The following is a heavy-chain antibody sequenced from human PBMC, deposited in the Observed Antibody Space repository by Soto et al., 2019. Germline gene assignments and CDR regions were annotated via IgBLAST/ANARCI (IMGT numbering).Heavy chain of an antibody. J-gene: IGHJ2*01. CDR3: AHRGGGIVDWYFDL. Sequence: QITLNESGPPLVKPTQTLTLTCTFSGFSLGTYGVGVGWIRQPPGKALEWLALIYWDDDKRYSPSLKSRLTITKDTSKRQVFLTLTNMDPVDPATYYCAHRGGGIVDWYFDLWGRGTPVIVSS. D-gene: IGHD1-26*01. V-gene: IGHV2-5*02. CDR2: IYWDDDK. CDR1: GFSLGTYGVG.